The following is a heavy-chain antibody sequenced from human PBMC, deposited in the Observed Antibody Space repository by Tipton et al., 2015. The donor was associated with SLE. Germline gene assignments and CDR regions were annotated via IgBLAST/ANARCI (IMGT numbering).Heavy chain of an antibody. CDR1: GGSFSDYS. D-gene: IGHD6-6*01. CDR2: INHSGST. CDR3: ARLVGGRAARPGYFDY. Sequence: TLSLTCAVYGGSFSDYSWSWIRQPPGKGLEWIGEINHSGSTNYNPSLKSRVTISVDTSKNQFSLKLNSVTAADTALYYCARLVGGRAARPGYFDYWGQGTLVTVSS. V-gene: IGHV4-34*01. J-gene: IGHJ4*02.